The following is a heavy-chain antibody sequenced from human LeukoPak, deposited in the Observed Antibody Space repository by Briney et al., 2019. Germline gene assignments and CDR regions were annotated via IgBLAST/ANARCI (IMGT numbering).Heavy chain of an antibody. CDR2: IYYRGST. Sequence: SETLSLTCTVSGGSISSGGYYWRWSRQHPGRGLEWIGYIYYRGSTYYNPSRKSRVTITVDTSKNQFSLTLSSVTAADTAVYYCASLFWSGYYTRRNYGMDVWGQGTTVTVSS. CDR3: ASLFWSGYYTRRNYGMDV. J-gene: IGHJ6*02. CDR1: GGSISSGGYY. D-gene: IGHD3-3*01. V-gene: IGHV4-31*03.